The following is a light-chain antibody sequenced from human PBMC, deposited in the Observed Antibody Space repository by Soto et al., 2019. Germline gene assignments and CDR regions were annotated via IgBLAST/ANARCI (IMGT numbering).Light chain of an antibody. CDR1: NLGKKY. V-gene: IGLV3-1*01. CDR2: QDN. Sequence: SYELTQPPSVSVSRGRTASITCSGDNLGKKYVSWYQQKPGQAPVVAIYQDNKRPSGIPERISGSNSGNTATLTIGGTQAVDEADYYCQAWDSSTVLFGGGTRLTVL. J-gene: IGLJ2*01. CDR3: QAWDSSTVL.